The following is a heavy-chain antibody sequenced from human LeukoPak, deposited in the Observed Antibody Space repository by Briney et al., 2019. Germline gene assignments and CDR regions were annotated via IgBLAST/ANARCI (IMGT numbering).Heavy chain of an antibody. Sequence: GASLRLSCAASGFTFSNYAISWVRQAPGKGLEWVSGISGGGGSTYYADSVKGRFTISRDNSRNTLYLQMNSLRAEDTAAYYCAKLRCSSTSCYTLYYYYYGMDVWGQGTTVTVSS. D-gene: IGHD2-2*02. CDR2: ISGGGGST. CDR1: GFTFSNYA. V-gene: IGHV3-23*01. CDR3: AKLRCSSTSCYTLYYYYYGMDV. J-gene: IGHJ6*02.